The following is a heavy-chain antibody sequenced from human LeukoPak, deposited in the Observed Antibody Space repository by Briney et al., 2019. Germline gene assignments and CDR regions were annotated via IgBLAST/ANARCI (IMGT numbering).Heavy chain of an antibody. D-gene: IGHD1-26*01. CDR3: ARGRIVGATNQAFDY. CDR2: IIPIFGTA. V-gene: IGHV1-69*13. CDR1: GGTFSSYA. Sequence: HAASVKVSCKASGGTFSSYAISWVRQAPGQGLEWMGGIIPIFGTANYAQKFQGRVTITADESTSTAYMELSSLRSEDTAVYYCARGRIVGATNQAFDYWGQGTLVTVSS. J-gene: IGHJ4*02.